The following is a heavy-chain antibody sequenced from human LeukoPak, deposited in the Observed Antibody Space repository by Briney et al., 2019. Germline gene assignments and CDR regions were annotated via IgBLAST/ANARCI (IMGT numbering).Heavy chain of an antibody. CDR1: GYTFTTHD. J-gene: IGHJ4*02. Sequence: GASVKVSCKASGYTFTTHDINWVRQATGQGLEWLGWMSPNSGDTGYAQKFQGRVTMTSDSSISTAYMELSSLRFEDTAIYYCVRTPPNWGFDYWGQGTLVTVSS. D-gene: IGHD7-27*01. CDR3: VRTPPNWGFDY. CDR2: MSPNSGDT. V-gene: IGHV1-8*01.